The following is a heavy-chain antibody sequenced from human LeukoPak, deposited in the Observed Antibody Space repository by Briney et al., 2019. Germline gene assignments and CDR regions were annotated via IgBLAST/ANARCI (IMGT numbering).Heavy chain of an antibody. V-gene: IGHV1-69*04. CDR1: GGTFSSYA. D-gene: IGHD2-15*01. CDR2: IIPILGIA. Sequence: SVKVSCKASGGTFSSYATSWVRQAPGQGLEWMGRIIPILGIANYAQKFQGRVTITADKSTSTAYMELSSLRSEDTAVYYCARGPPVWWPTSGCYFDYWGQGTLVTVSS. J-gene: IGHJ4*02. CDR3: ARGPPVWWPTSGCYFDY.